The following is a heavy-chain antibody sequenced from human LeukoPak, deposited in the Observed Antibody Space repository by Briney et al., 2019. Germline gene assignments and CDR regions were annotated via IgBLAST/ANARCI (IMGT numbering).Heavy chain of an antibody. J-gene: IGHJ4*02. CDR1: GGSISSGGYS. CDR2: IYHSGST. V-gene: IGHV4-30-2*01. D-gene: IGHD6-6*01. Sequence: PSQTLSLTCAVSGGSISSGGYSWSWLRQPPGKGLEWIGYIYHSGSTYYNPSLKSRVTISVDRSKNQFSLKLSSVTAADTAVYYCARVSSSSVVFDYWGQGTLVTVSS. CDR3: ARVSSSSVVFDY.